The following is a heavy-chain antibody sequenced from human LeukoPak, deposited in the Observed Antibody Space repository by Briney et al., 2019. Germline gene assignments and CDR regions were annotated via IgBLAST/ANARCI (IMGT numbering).Heavy chain of an antibody. D-gene: IGHD2-2*01. Sequence: ASVKVSCKASGGTFSSYAISWVRQAPGQGLEWMGRIIPILGIANYAQKFQGRVTITADKSTSTAYMELSSLRSEDTAVYYCARGRKKYHYDYWGQGTLVTVSS. V-gene: IGHV1-69*04. J-gene: IGHJ4*02. CDR3: ARGRKKYHYDY. CDR2: IIPILGIA. CDR1: GGTFSSYA.